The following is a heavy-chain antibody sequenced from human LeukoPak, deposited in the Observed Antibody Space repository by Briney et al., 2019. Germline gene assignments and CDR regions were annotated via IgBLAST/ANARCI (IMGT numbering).Heavy chain of an antibody. J-gene: IGHJ3*01. CDR1: GFTFSESW. D-gene: IGHD6-6*01. CDR3: ARSSYSSSSSV. Sequence: GGSLRLSCVVSGFTFSESWMSWSRQAPGKGLEWVASINSDGSEGYYADVVKGRFTISRDNAKNSLYLQINSLRAEDTAVYYCARSSYSSSSSVWGQGTMVTVSS. V-gene: IGHV3-7*03. CDR2: INSDGSEG.